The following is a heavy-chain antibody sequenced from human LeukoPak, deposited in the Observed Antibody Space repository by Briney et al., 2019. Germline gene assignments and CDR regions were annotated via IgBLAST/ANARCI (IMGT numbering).Heavy chain of an antibody. J-gene: IGHJ4*02. CDR2: ISNSGGST. Sequence: GGSLRLSCAASGFTFSSYARSWVRQAPGKGLEWVSGISNSGGSTYYADSVKGRFTISRDNSKDTLYLQMNSLRAEDTAVYYCAEYYFYDSSGYQQYYFDYWGQGTLVTVSP. CDR1: GFTFSSYA. CDR3: AEYYFYDSSGYQQYYFDY. D-gene: IGHD3-22*01. V-gene: IGHV3-23*01.